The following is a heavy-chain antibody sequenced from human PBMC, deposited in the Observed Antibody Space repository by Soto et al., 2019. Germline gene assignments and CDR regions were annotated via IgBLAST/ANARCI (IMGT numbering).Heavy chain of an antibody. V-gene: IGHV3-30-3*01. CDR2: ISYDGSNK. J-gene: IGHJ3*02. CDR3: ARDKEGFVDI. Sequence: QVQLVESGGGVVQPGRSLRLSCAASGFTFSSYAMHWVRQAPGKGMEWVAVISYDGSNKYYADSVKGRFTISRDNSKNTLYLQMNSLRAEDTAVYYCARDKEGFVDIWGQGTMVTVSS. CDR1: GFTFSSYA.